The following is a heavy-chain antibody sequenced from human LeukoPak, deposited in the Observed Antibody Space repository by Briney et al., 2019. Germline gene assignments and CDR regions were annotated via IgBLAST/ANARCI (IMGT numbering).Heavy chain of an antibody. CDR1: GYTFTSYA. D-gene: IGHD4-17*01. CDR2: INAGNGNT. J-gene: IGHJ6*02. Sequence: ASVKVSCKASGYTFTSYAMHWVRQAPGQRLEWMGWINAGNGNTKYSQKFQGRVTITRDTSASTAYMKLSSLRSEDTAVYYCASQWGDYVTYYYYYAMDVWGQGTTVTVSS. CDR3: ASQWGDYVTYYYYYAMDV. V-gene: IGHV1-3*01.